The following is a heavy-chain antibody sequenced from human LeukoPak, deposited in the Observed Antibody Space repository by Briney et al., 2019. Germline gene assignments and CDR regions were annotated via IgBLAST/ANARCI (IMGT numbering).Heavy chain of an antibody. CDR1: GDSVSSKTAA. Sequence: SQTLSLTCAISGDSVSSKTAAWNWIRQSPSRGLEWLGRTYCRSKWYNDYAVSVKSRITINPDTSKNQFSLQLKSVTPEDTAIYYCAKDQLGPGGLANWFDPWGQGTLVTVSS. CDR2: TYCRSKWYN. J-gene: IGHJ5*02. V-gene: IGHV6-1*01. CDR3: AKDQLGPGGLANWFDP. D-gene: IGHD7-27*01.